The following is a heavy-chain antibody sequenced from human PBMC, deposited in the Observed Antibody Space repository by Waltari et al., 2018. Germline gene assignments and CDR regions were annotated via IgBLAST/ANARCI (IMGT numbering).Heavy chain of an antibody. Sequence: QVHLVQSGAEVKTPGASVKVSCKASGYTFTSYSFTWVRQAPGQGLEWMGWINAYNGNTNSAQKFQGRCTMTIEPSTSTAYMELRRLRSDDTAVYYCVRDGSGASFTFNYWGHGTLVTVSS. CDR1: GYTFTSYS. D-gene: IGHD1-26*01. V-gene: IGHV1-18*01. J-gene: IGHJ4*01. CDR2: INAYNGNT. CDR3: VRDGSGASFTFNY.